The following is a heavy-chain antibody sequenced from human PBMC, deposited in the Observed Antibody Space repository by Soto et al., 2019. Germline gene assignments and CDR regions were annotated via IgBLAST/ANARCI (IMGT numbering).Heavy chain of an antibody. CDR2: INPNSGGT. CDR1: GYTFTDYY. Sequence: QVQLVQSGAEVKKPGASVKVSCKASGYTFTDYYMHWVRQAPGQGLEWMGWINPNSGGTKYAQKVQAWVTMTADTSISTAYLELSRLRSDHTAVYYCAREIRSGYYKYWYFDLWGRGTLVTVSS. CDR3: AREIRSGYYKYWYFDL. D-gene: IGHD3-3*01. J-gene: IGHJ2*01. V-gene: IGHV1-2*04.